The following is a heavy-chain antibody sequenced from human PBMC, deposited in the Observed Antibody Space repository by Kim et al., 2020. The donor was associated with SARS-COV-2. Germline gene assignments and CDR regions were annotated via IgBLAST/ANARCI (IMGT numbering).Heavy chain of an antibody. J-gene: IGHJ6*02. Sequence: AVSVKSRITINPDTSKNQFSLQLNSVTPEDTAVYYCARGYGDYYYYGMDVWGQGTTVTVSS. CDR3: ARGYGDYYYYGMDV. V-gene: IGHV6-1*01. D-gene: IGHD4-17*01.